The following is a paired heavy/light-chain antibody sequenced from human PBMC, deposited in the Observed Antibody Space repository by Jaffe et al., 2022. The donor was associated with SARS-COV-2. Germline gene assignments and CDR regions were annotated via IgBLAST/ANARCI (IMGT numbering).Light chain of an antibody. V-gene: IGLV2-14*01. CDR2: GVS. J-gene: IGLJ3*02. CDR3: CSHTSSSTWV. CDR1: SSDVGGYNY. Sequence: QSALTQPASVSGSPGQSITISCTGTSSDVGGYNYVSWYQQHPGKAPKLMIYGVSNRPSGVSNRFSGSKSGNTASLTISGLQAEDEAEYYCCSHTSSSTWVFGGGTKLTVL.
Heavy chain of an antibody. D-gene: IGHD5-18*01. V-gene: IGHV3-30-3*01. CDR1: GFTLSSYP. J-gene: IGHJ3*02. CDR3: ARESYSYGLGALDI. CDR2: ISHDGNRK. Sequence: QVQLVESGGGVVQPGRSLRLSCAASGFTLSSYPIQWVRQAPGKGLEWLAVISHDGNRKYYADSVKGRLTISRDDSKNTVYLQMNSLRAEDTDVYYCARESYSYGLGALDIWGQGTMVTVSS.